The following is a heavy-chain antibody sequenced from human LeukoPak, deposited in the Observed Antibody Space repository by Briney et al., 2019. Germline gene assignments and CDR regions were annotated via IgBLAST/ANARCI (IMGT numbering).Heavy chain of an antibody. CDR3: AKDRRVSKYFDY. CDR1: GYTFTPYS. J-gene: IGHJ4*02. Sequence: ASVKVSCKASGYTFTPYSMHWVRQAPGQGLEWMGVINPSGGSTNYAQKFQGRVTVTRDTSTSTVYMDLSSLRSEDTAVYYCAKDRRVSKYFDYWGQGTLVTVSS. CDR2: INPSGGST. V-gene: IGHV1-46*01. D-gene: IGHD6-6*01.